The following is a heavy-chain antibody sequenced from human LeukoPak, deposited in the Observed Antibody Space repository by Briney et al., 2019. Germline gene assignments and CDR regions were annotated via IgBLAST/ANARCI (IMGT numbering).Heavy chain of an antibody. CDR1: GGSISNYY. Sequence: PSETLSLTCTVSGGSISNYYWSWIRQPPGKGLEWIGFIYYSGSTTYNPSLKSRVTISVDTSKNQFSLKLSSVTPADTAMYYCARAWATDYFDYWGQGTLVTVSS. CDR3: ARAWATDYFDY. J-gene: IGHJ4*02. CDR2: IYYSGST. V-gene: IGHV4-59*01.